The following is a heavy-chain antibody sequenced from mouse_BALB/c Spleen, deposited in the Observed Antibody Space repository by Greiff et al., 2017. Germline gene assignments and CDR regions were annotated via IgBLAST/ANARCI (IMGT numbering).Heavy chain of an antibody. CDR1: GFSLTSYG. CDR2: IWAGGST. D-gene: IGHD1-1*01. CDR3: ARDRDYGSIYYFDY. V-gene: IGHV2-9*02. Sequence: VQLQQSGPGLVAPSQSLSITCTVSGFSLTSYGVHWVRQPPGKGLEWLGVIWAGGSTNYNSALMSRLSISKDNSKSQVFLKMNSLQTDDTAMYYCARDRDYGSIYYFDYWGQGTTLTVSS. J-gene: IGHJ2*01.